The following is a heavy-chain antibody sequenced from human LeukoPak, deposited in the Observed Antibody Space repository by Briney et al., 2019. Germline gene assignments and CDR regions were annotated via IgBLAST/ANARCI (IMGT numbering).Heavy chain of an antibody. V-gene: IGHV3-23*01. CDR1: GFTFNNYD. Sequence: GGSLRLSCAASGFTFNNYDMTWVRQAPGKGLEWVSGISSSGDNTFYADSVKGRFTVSTDKSKNTVYLQMSSLRAEDTAIYYCAKRAKGLGSPFDYWGQGTLVTVSS. CDR2: ISSSGDNT. J-gene: IGHJ4*02. D-gene: IGHD3-10*01. CDR3: AKRAKGLGSPFDY.